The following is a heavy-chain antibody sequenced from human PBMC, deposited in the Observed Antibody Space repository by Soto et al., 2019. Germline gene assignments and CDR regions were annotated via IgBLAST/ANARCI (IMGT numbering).Heavy chain of an antibody. Sequence: EVQLVESGGGLVQPGGSLRLSCAASGFTFSDRWMNWVRHARGKGLEWVANIKEDGTETHYVDSVKGRFTISRDNAKNSLHLEMNNLRVEDTALYYCASHGAICRGSECYRYFDSWGQGTLVTVSS. CDR1: GFTFSDRW. CDR3: ASHGAICRGSECYRYFDS. V-gene: IGHV3-7*03. J-gene: IGHJ4*02. CDR2: IKEDGTET. D-gene: IGHD2-8*01.